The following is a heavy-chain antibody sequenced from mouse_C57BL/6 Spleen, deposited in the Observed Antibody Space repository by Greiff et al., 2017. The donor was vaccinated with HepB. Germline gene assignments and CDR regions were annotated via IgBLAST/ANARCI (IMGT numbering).Heavy chain of an antibody. J-gene: IGHJ3*01. Sequence: EVKLVESGPGLVKPSQSLSLTCSVTGYSITSGYYWNWIRQFPGNKLEWMGYISYDGSNNYNPSLKNRISITRDTSKNQFFLKLNSVTTEDTATYYCARANYDYLAYWGQGTLVTVSA. D-gene: IGHD2-4*01. CDR1: GYSITSGYY. V-gene: IGHV3-6*01. CDR2: ISYDGSN. CDR3: ARANYDYLAY.